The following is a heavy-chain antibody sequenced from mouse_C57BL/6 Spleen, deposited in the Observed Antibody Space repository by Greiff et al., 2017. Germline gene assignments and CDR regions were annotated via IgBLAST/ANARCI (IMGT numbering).Heavy chain of an antibody. D-gene: IGHD1-1*02. Sequence: VQLQQSGAELVRPGASVTLSCKASGYTFTDYEMHWVKQTPVHGLEWIGAIDPETGGTAYNQKFKGKAILTADKSSSTAYMELRSLTSEDSAVYYCTRREVGGGFAYWSQGTLVTVSA. V-gene: IGHV1-15*01. CDR3: TRREVGGGFAY. CDR2: IDPETGGT. CDR1: GYTFTDYE. J-gene: IGHJ3*01.